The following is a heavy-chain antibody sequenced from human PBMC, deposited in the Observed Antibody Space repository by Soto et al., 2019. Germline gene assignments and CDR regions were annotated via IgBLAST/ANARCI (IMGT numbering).Heavy chain of an antibody. CDR2: VDHSGRT. J-gene: IGHJ4*02. D-gene: IGHD3-10*01. V-gene: IGHV4-38-2*01. CDR1: GYSINSDYY. Sequence: LSLTCAVSGYSINSDYYWGWIRQPPGKGLEWIGSVDHSGRTYYSPSLRSRLTIFIDTSKNQFSLRLTSVTAADTAMYFCAKKGYYPSGKINLFDSWGPGTLVTVS. CDR3: AKKGYYPSGKINLFDS.